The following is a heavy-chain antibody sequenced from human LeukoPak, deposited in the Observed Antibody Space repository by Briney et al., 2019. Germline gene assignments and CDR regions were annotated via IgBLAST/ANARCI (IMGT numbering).Heavy chain of an antibody. D-gene: IGHD1-26*01. CDR3: ARIGGTYYEYYFDY. CDR2: IYTSGST. CDR1: GGSISSYY. Sequence: SETLSLTCTVSGGSISSYYWGWIRQPAGKRLEWIGRIYTSGSTNYNPSLKSRVTMSVDTSKNQFSLKLSSVTAADTAVYYCARIGGTYYEYYFDYWGQGTLVTVSS. J-gene: IGHJ4*02. V-gene: IGHV4-4*07.